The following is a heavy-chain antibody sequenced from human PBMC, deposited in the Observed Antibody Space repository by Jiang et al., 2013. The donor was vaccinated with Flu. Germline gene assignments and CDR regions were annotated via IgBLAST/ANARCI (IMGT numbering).Heavy chain of an antibody. V-gene: IGHV4-39*07. D-gene: IGHD5-12*01. CDR3: ARAQKFSGFELPYFDY. CDR2: IYHSGST. CDR1: GGSITSNNYY. J-gene: IGHJ4*02. Sequence: KPSETLSLTCTVSGGSITSNNYYWVWIRQPPGKGLEWIGSIYHSGSTYYNPSLKSRVTIAVDTSKNQFSLKLSSVTAADTAVYYCARAQKFSGFELPYFDYWGQGTLVTVSS.